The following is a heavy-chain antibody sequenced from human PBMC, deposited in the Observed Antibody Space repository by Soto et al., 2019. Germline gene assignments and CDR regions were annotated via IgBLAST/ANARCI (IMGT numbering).Heavy chain of an antibody. D-gene: IGHD3-10*01. Sequence: SETLSLTCTVSGGSISSSSYFWAWIRQPPGKGLEWIGNIYYSGSTYYNPSLKSRVTISVDTSKNQFSLKLSSVTAADTAVYYCARVLRDYPFYYYYMDVWGKGTTVTVSS. CDR1: GGSISSSSYF. CDR2: IYYSGST. CDR3: ARVLRDYPFYYYYMDV. J-gene: IGHJ6*03. V-gene: IGHV4-39*01.